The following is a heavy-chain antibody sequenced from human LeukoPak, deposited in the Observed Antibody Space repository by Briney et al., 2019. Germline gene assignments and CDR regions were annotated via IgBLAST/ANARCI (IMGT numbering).Heavy chain of an antibody. Sequence: GRSLRLSCAASGFTFDDYGMHWVRQAPGQGLEWVSGISWNSGSIVYADSVKGRFTISRDNAKNSLYLQMNSLRAEDTALYYCAKESYGGGPCDYWGQGTLVTVSS. CDR3: AKESYGGGPCDY. CDR2: ISWNSGSI. D-gene: IGHD4/OR15-4a*01. CDR1: GFTFDDYG. V-gene: IGHV3-9*01. J-gene: IGHJ4*02.